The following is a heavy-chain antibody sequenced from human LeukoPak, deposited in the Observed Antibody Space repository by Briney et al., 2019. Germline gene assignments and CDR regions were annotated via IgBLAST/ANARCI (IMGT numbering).Heavy chain of an antibody. CDR3: ARDRGSSGWSENWFDP. V-gene: IGHV1-69*13. D-gene: IGHD6-19*01. Sequence: ASVKVSCKASGYTFTSYGISWVRQAPGQGLEWMGGIIPIFGTANYAQKFQGRVTITADESTSTAYMELSSLRSEDTAVYYCARDRGSSGWSENWFDPWGQGTLVTVSS. CDR2: IIPIFGTA. CDR1: GYTFTSYG. J-gene: IGHJ5*02.